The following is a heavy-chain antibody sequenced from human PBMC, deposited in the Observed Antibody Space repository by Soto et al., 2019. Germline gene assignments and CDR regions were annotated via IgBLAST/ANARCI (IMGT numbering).Heavy chain of an antibody. CDR2: TYYRSKWYN. V-gene: IGHV6-1*01. CDR3: ARDHGALSLVIWFGELSGAFDI. Sequence: SQTLSLTCAISGDSVSSNSAAWNWTRQSPSRGLEWLGRTYYRSKWYNDYAVSVKSRITINPDTSKNQFSLQLNSVTPEDTAVYYCARDHGALSLVIWFGELSGAFDIWGQGTMVTVSS. J-gene: IGHJ3*02. CDR1: GDSVSSNSAA. D-gene: IGHD3-10*01.